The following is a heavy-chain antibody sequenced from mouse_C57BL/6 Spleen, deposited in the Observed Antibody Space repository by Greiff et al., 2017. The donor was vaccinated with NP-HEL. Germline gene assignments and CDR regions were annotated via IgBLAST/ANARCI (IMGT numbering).Heavy chain of an antibody. D-gene: IGHD2-1*01. J-gene: IGHJ4*01. CDR1: GYTFTDYE. CDR2: IDPETGGT. V-gene: IGHV1-15*01. CDR3: TRSGLLWNAMDY. Sequence: VQLQQSGAELVRPGASVTLSCKASGYTFTDYEMHWVKQTPVHGLEWIGAIDPETGGTAYNQKFKGKAILTADKSSSTAYIELRSLISEDSAVYYCTRSGLLWNAMDYWGQGTSVTVSS.